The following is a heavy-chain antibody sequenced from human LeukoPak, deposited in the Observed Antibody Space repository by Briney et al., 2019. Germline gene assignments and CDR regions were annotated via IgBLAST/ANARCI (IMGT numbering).Heavy chain of an antibody. Sequence: RPSETLSLTCTVSGVSISSSNSYWGWIRQPPGKGLEWIGSIYYGGNTYYNASLKSQVSISIDTSKNQFSLKLTSVTAADTAVYYCASPNPRIAARPYYYYYMDVWGKGTTVTVSS. V-gene: IGHV4-39*01. CDR3: ASPNPRIAARPYYYYYMDV. D-gene: IGHD6-6*01. CDR2: IYYGGNT. CDR1: GVSISSSNSY. J-gene: IGHJ6*03.